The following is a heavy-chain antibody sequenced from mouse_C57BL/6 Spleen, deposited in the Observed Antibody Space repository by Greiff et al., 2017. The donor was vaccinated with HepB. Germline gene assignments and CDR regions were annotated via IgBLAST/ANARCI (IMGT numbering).Heavy chain of an antibody. Sequence: QVQLQQSGAELARPGASVKMSCKASGYTFTSYTMHWVNQRPGQGLEWIGYINPSSGYTKYNQKFKDKATLTADKSSSTAYMQLSSLTSGDSAVYYCARRGVGRDYYAMDYWGQGTSVTVSS. V-gene: IGHV1-4*01. J-gene: IGHJ4*01. CDR2: INPSSGYT. CDR1: GYTFTSYT. D-gene: IGHD4-1*01. CDR3: ARRGVGRDYYAMDY.